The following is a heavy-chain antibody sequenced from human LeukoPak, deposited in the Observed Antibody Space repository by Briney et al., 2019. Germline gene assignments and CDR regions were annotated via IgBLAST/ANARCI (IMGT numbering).Heavy chain of an antibody. CDR2: ISSSSSYI. CDR1: GFTFSSYS. Sequence: GGSLRLSCAASGFTFSSYSMNWVRQAPGKGLEWVSSISSSSSYIYYADSVKGRFTISRDNAKSSLYLQMNSLRAEDTAVYYCARDEYDILTGYILNYFDYWGQGTLVTVSS. D-gene: IGHD3-9*01. J-gene: IGHJ4*02. V-gene: IGHV3-21*01. CDR3: ARDEYDILTGYILNYFDY.